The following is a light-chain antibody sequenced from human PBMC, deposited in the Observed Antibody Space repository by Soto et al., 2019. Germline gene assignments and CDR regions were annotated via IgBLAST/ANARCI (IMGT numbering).Light chain of an antibody. CDR3: QQRSNWPRT. V-gene: IGKV3-11*01. CDR2: DTS. J-gene: IGKJ1*01. Sequence: IVLTQSPATLSLSPGERATLSCRASQSVSSSLAWYQQKPGQAPRLLIYDTSNRATGIPARFSGSGSGTDFTLTISSLEPEDFAVYYCQQRSNWPRTFGQGTKVDIK. CDR1: QSVSSS.